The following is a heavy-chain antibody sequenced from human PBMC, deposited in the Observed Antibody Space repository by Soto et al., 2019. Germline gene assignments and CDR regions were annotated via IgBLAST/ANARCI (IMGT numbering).Heavy chain of an antibody. CDR3: ARPIQYYFDTSAQSAWFDP. CDR1: GGTFCIYA. V-gene: IGHV1-69*13. Sequence: SVKVSCKTSGGTFCIYAISWVRQAPGQGLEWMGGIIPIFSTPNYAQKFQGRVTITADESTSTAYMELSSLRSEDTAVYYCARPIQYYFDTSAQSAWFDPWGQGTLVTVS. CDR2: IIPIFSTP. J-gene: IGHJ5*02. D-gene: IGHD3-22*01.